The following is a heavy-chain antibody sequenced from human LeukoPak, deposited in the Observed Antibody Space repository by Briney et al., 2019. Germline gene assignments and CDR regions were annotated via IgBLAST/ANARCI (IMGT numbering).Heavy chain of an antibody. V-gene: IGHV3-49*04. CDR3: TSGPIQLWLYYGMDV. CDR1: GFTFGDHA. CDR2: IRSKAYGGTT. Sequence: PGRSLRLSCTASGFTFGDHAMSWVRQAPGKGLEWVGFIRSKAYGGTTEYAASVKGRFTIARDDSKSIAYLQMNSLKTEDTAVYYCTSGPIQLWLYYGMDVWGQGTTVSVSS. D-gene: IGHD5-18*01. J-gene: IGHJ6*02.